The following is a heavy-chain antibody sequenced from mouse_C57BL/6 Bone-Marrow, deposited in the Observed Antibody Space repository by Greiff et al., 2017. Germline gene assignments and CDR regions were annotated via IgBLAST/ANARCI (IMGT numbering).Heavy chain of an antibody. CDR2: IDPENGDT. J-gene: IGHJ3*01. CDR3: SYTWFAY. Sequence: VTLKESGAELVRPGASVKLSCTASGFNIKDDYMHWVKQRPEQGLEWIGWIDPENGDTEYASKFQGKATITADTSSNTAYLQLSSLTSEDTAVYYCSYTWFAYWGQGTLVTVSA. CDR1: GFNIKDDY. D-gene: IGHD2-12*01. V-gene: IGHV14-4*01.